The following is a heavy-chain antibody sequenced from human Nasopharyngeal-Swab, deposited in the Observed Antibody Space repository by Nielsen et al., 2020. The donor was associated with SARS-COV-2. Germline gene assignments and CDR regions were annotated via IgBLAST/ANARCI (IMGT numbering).Heavy chain of an antibody. CDR2: IWYDGSNK. D-gene: IGHD5-12*01. J-gene: IGHJ6*03. V-gene: IGHV3-33*01. Sequence: WIRQPPGKGLEWGAVIWYDGSNKYYADSVKGRFTISRDNSKNTLYLQMNSLRAEDTAVYYCARDGGAYSGYDIYYYYMDVWGKGTTVTVSS. CDR3: ARDGGAYSGYDIYYYYMDV.